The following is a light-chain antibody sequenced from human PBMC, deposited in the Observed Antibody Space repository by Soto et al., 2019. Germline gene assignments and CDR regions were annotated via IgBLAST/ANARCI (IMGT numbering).Light chain of an antibody. CDR1: QSVSSK. CDR2: GAS. CDR3: QQYNNWPGT. Sequence: EIVLTQSPGTLSVSPGERATLSCRASQSVSSKLAWYQQKTGQAPRLLFYGASTGATGIPARFSGSGSETEFTLSISSLQSEDFAVYYCQQYNNWPGTFGQGTKV. J-gene: IGKJ1*01. V-gene: IGKV3-15*01.